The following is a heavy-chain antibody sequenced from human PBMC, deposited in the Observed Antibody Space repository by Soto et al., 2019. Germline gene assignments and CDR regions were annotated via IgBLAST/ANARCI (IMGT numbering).Heavy chain of an antibody. V-gene: IGHV1-69*01. J-gene: IGHJ4*02. CDR3: ARVGCSGGSCNDY. CDR2: IIPIGGTA. CDR1: GGTFSSYA. D-gene: IGHD2-15*01. Sequence: QVQLVPSGAEVKKPGSSVKVSCKASGGTFSSYAISWVRQAPGQGLEWMGGIIPIGGTANYAQKFQGRVTITADESTSPAYMELSSLRSEDKAVYYCARVGCSGGSCNDYWGQGTLVTVSS.